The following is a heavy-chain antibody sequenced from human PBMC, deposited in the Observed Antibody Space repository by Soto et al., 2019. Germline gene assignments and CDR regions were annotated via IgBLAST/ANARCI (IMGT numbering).Heavy chain of an antibody. CDR1: GFTFSSYA. J-gene: IGHJ6*02. Sequence: TGGSLRLSCAASGFTFSSYAMSWVRQAPGKGLEWVSAISGSGGSTHYADSVKGRFTISRDNSKNTLYLQMNSLRAEDTAVYYCANRGDSSSSYYYYGMDVWGQGTTVTVSS. V-gene: IGHV3-23*01. D-gene: IGHD6-6*01. CDR2: ISGSGGST. CDR3: ANRGDSSSSYYYYGMDV.